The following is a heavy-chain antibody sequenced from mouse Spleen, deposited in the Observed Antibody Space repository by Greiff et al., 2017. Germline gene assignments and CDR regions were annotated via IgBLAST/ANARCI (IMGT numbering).Heavy chain of an antibody. Sequence: VQLQQSGAELVRPGTSVKVSCKASGYAFTNYLIEWVKQRPGQGLEWIGVINPGSGGTNYNEKFKGKATLTADKSSSTAYMQLSSLTSDDSAVYFWARGGYGNYFDYWGQGTTLTVSS. D-gene: IGHD2-1*01. J-gene: IGHJ2*01. CDR2: INPGSGGT. CDR1: GYAFTNYL. V-gene: IGHV1-54*01. CDR3: ARGGYGNYFDY.